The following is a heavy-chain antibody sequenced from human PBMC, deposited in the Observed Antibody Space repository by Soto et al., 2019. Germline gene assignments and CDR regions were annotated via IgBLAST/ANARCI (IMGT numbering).Heavy chain of an antibody. CDR3: ARDRELERRSGYYYYGMDV. Sequence: QVQLQESGPGLVKPSETLSLTCTVSGGSISSYYWSWIRQPPGQGLEWIGYIYYSGSTNYNPSLKSRGTISVDTSKNQFSLKLSAVTAAGTAVYYCARDRELERRSGYYYYGMDVWGQGTTVTVSS. CDR1: GGSISSYY. D-gene: IGHD1-1*01. V-gene: IGHV4-59*01. CDR2: IYYSGST. J-gene: IGHJ6*02.